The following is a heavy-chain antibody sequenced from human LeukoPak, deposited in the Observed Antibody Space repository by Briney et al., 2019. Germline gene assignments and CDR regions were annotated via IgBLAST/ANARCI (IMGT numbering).Heavy chain of an antibody. CDR2: IIPIFGTA. V-gene: IGHV1-69*05. CDR3: ATSMTKLAWYNWFDP. CDR1: GGTFSSYA. Sequence: SVKVSCKASGGTFSSYAISWVRQAPGQGLEWMGGIIPIFGTANYAQKFQGRVTITTDESTSTAYMELSSLRSEDTAVYYCATSMTKLAWYNWFDPWGQGTLVTASS. J-gene: IGHJ5*02. D-gene: IGHD2-8*02.